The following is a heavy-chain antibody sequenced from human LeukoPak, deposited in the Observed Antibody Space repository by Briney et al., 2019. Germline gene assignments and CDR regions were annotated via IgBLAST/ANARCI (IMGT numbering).Heavy chain of an antibody. CDR3: ARAYYDFWSGYSPN. CDR1: GFTFSSYG. Sequence: PGGSLRLSCAASGFTFSSYGMHWVRQAPGKGLEWVAFIRYDGSNKYYADSVKGRFTISRDNSKNTLYQQMNSLRAEDTAVYYCARAYYDFWSGYSPNWGQGTLVTVSS. V-gene: IGHV3-30*02. J-gene: IGHJ4*02. D-gene: IGHD3-3*01. CDR2: IRYDGSNK.